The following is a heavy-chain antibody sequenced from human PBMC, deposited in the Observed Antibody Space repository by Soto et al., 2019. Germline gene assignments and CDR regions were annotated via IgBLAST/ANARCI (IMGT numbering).Heavy chain of an antibody. Sequence: QVQLVESGGGVVQPGRSLRLSCAASGFTFSSYGIHWVRQAPGKGLEWVAAISYDGSNKYYADSVKGRFTISRDNSKNTLYLQMNSLRAEDTAVYYCAKAVNIVVVVADLPGFDYWGQGTLVTVSS. V-gene: IGHV3-30*18. D-gene: IGHD2-15*01. CDR2: ISYDGSNK. J-gene: IGHJ4*02. CDR3: AKAVNIVVVVADLPGFDY. CDR1: GFTFSSYG.